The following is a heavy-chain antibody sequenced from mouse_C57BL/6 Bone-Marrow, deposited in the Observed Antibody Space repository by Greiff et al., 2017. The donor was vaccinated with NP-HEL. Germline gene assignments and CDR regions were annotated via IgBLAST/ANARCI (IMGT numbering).Heavy chain of an antibody. Sequence: EVQLQQSGPELVKPGASVKISCKASGYTFTDYYMNWVKQSHGKSLEWIGDINPNNGGTSYNQKFKGKATLTVDKSSSTAYMELRSLTSEDSAVYYCAREGDSYYGSRGAYWGQGTLVTVSA. CDR2: INPNNGGT. CDR1: GYTFTDYY. D-gene: IGHD1-1*01. CDR3: AREGDSYYGSRGAY. V-gene: IGHV1-26*01. J-gene: IGHJ3*01.